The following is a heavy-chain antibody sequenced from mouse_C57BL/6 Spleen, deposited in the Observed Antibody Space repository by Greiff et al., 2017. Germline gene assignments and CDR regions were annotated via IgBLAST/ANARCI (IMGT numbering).Heavy chain of an antibody. J-gene: IGHJ2*01. CDR2: IDPSDSYT. D-gene: IGHD6-2*01. Sequence: QVQLQQPGAELVRPGTSVKLSCKASAYTFTSYWMHWVKQRPGQGLEWIGVIDPSDSYTNYTQKFKGKATLTVDTSSSTAYMQLSSLTSEDSAVYYGASYLWTQLDDWGQGTTLTVSS. CDR3: ASYLWTQLDD. V-gene: IGHV1-59*01. CDR1: AYTFTSYW.